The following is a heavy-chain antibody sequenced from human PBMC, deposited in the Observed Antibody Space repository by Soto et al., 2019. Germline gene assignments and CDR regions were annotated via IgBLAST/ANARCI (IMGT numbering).Heavy chain of an antibody. J-gene: IGHJ3*01. D-gene: IGHD2-8*01. CDR3: ARGHEFGVNSDAFDV. Sequence: QVQLVQSGAEVKKPGSSVKVSCQASGGSFRRESINWVRQAPGQGPEWMGNILPFFGTADYAQKFQGRLTLTADVSTTTVYMELSSLRFEDTAVYYCARGHEFGVNSDAFDVWGQGTMVIVSS. V-gene: IGHV1-69*15. CDR1: GGSFRRES. CDR2: ILPFFGTA.